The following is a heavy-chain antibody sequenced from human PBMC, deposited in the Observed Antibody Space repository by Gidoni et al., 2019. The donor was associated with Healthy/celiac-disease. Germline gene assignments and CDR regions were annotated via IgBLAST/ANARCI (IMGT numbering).Heavy chain of an antibody. CDR3: ARLFGRIFGVAGRFDY. J-gene: IGHJ4*02. Sequence: QLQLQESGPGLVKPSETLSLTCTVSGGSISSSSYYWGWIRQPPGKGLEWIGSIYYSGSTYYNPSLKSRVTISVDTSKNQFSLKLSSVTAADTAVYYCARLFGRIFGVAGRFDYWGQGTLVTVSS. CDR2: IYYSGST. CDR1: GGSISSSSYY. V-gene: IGHV4-39*01. D-gene: IGHD3-3*01.